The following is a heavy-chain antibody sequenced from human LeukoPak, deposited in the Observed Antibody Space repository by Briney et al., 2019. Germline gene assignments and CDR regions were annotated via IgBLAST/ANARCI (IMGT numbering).Heavy chain of an antibody. V-gene: IGHV4-59*01. J-gene: IGHJ4*02. Sequence: PSETLSLTCTVSGGSISSYYWSWIRQPPGKGLEWIGYIYYSGSTNYNPSLKSRVTISVDTSKNQFSLKLSPVTAADTAVYYCARGRATADYWGQGTLVTVSS. CDR3: ARGRATADY. CDR1: GGSISSYY. CDR2: IYYSGST.